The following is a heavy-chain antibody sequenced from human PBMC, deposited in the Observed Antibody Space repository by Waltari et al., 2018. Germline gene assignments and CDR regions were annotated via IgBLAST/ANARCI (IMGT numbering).Heavy chain of an antibody. V-gene: IGHV4-34*01. Sequence: QVQLQQWGAGLLKPSETLSLTCDLYGGSFQYYVWSWIRQSPGKGLEWIGEIDHNGITTSNPYRGRLVGISVDAATNQLLRNMTSETVADTAVYFCARCDFWLRGLDLWGQGTTVTASS. CDR2: IDHNGIT. D-gene: IGHD3-3*01. CDR3: ARCDFWLRGLDL. J-gene: IGHJ6*02. CDR1: GGSFQYYV.